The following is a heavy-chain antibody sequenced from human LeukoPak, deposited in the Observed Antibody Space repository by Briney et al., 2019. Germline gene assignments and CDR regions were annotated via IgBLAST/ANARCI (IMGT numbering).Heavy chain of an antibody. CDR3: ARSGWLRRYYFDY. J-gene: IGHJ4*02. V-gene: IGHV4-34*01. CDR1: GGSFSGYY. CDR2: INHSGST. D-gene: IGHD5-12*01. Sequence: SETLSLTCAVYGGSFSGYYWSWIRQPPGKGLEWIGEINHSGSTDHNPSLKSRVTISVDTSKNQFSLKLSSVTAADTAVYYCARSGWLRRYYFDYWGQGTLVTVSS.